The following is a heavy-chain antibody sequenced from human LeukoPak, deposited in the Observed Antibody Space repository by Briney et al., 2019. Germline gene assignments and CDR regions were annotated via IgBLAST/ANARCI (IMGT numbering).Heavy chain of an antibody. Sequence: ASVKVSCKASGYTFTSYGISWVRQATGQGLEWMGWMNPNSGNTGYAQKFQGRVTITRNTSISTAYMELSSLRSEDTAVYYCARVAVYENWFDPWGQGTLVTVSS. CDR1: GYTFTSYG. J-gene: IGHJ5*02. CDR2: MNPNSGNT. V-gene: IGHV1-8*03. D-gene: IGHD1-14*01. CDR3: ARVAVYENWFDP.